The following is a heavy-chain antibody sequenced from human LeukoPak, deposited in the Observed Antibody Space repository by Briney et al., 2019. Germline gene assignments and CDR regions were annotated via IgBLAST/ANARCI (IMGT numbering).Heavy chain of an antibody. V-gene: IGHV5-51*01. D-gene: IGHD3-16*01. CDR2: IYPGDSDT. CDR3: ARHWGPYYMDV. Sequence: GESLRISCKSSGYSFASYWIGWVRQMPGKGLEWMGIIYPGDSDTRYNPSFQGQVTISADKSISTAYLQWSSLKASDTAMYYCARHWGPYYMDVWAKGPRSPSP. J-gene: IGHJ6*03. CDR1: GYSFASYW.